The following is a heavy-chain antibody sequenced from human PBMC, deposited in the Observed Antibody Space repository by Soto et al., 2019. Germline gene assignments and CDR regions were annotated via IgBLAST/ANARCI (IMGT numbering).Heavy chain of an antibody. CDR3: ASGWVVGAFDI. V-gene: IGHV1-18*03. CDR2: ISAYNGNT. CDR1: GYSVTSYG. J-gene: IGHJ3*02. Sequence: KVSCKASGYSVTSYGICWLRQAPGQGIGWMGWISAYNGNTNYAQKLQGRVTMTTDTSTSTAYMELRSLRSVVMAVYYCASGWVVGAFDIWGQGTMVTGSS. D-gene: IGHD2-15*01.